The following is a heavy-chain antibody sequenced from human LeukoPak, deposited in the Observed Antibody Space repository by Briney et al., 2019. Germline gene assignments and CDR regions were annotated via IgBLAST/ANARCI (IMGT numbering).Heavy chain of an antibody. D-gene: IGHD3-22*01. Sequence: GGSLRLSCSASGFNLNNYAMNWVRQAPGKGLEYVSAISSNGGSTYYANSVKGRCTISRDNSKNTLYLQMSSLRAEDTAVYYCGLAAYYYDSSGSDDAFDIWGQGTMVIVSS. CDR1: GFNLNNYA. CDR3: GLAAYYYDSSGSDDAFDI. CDR2: ISSNGGST. V-gene: IGHV3-64D*08. J-gene: IGHJ3*02.